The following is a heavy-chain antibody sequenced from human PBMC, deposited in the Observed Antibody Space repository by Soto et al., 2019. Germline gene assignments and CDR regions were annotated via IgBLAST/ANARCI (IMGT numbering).Heavy chain of an antibody. CDR3: AREYYYDSSGYLTMGAFDI. CDR1: GGSISSYY. D-gene: IGHD3-22*01. J-gene: IGHJ3*02. CDR2: IYYSGST. Sequence: PSETLSLTCTVSGGSISSYYWSWIRQPPGKGLEWIGYIYYSGSTNYNPSLKSRVTISVDTSKNQFSLKLSSVTAADTAVYYCAREYYYDSSGYLTMGAFDIWGQGTMVTVSS. V-gene: IGHV4-59*01.